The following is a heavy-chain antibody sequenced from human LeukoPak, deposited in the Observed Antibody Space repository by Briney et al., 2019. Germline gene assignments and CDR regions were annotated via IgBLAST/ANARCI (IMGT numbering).Heavy chain of an antibody. J-gene: IGHJ5*02. CDR3: ARDSYARSSSWLNWFDP. CDR1: GGTFSSYA. D-gene: IGHD6-13*01. CDR2: IIPIFGIA. Sequence: ASVKVSCKASGGTFSSYAISWVRQAPGQGLEWMGGIIPIFGIANYAQKFQGRVTITTDESTSTAYMELSSLRSEDTAVYFCARDSYARSSSWLNWFDPWGQGTLVTVSS. V-gene: IGHV1-69*05.